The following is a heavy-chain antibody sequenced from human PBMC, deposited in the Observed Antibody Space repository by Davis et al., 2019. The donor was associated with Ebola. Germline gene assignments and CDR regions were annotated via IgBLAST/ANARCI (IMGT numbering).Heavy chain of an antibody. CDR3: ARGPTVYGMDV. CDR2: INHSGST. V-gene: IGHV4-34*01. J-gene: IGHJ6*02. D-gene: IGHD4-17*01. CDR1: GGSFSGYY. Sequence: SETLSPTCAVYGGSFSGYYWSWIRQPPGKGLEWTGEINHSGSTNYNPSLKSRVTISVDTSKNQFSLKLSSVTAADTAVYYCARGPTVYGMDVWGQGTTVTVSS.